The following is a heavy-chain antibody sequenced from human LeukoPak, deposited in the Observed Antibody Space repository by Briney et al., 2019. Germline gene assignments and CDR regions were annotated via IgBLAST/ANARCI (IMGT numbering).Heavy chain of an antibody. D-gene: IGHD5-24*01. J-gene: IGHJ4*02. CDR3: ARLSGEMATITDFDY. CDR1: GYTFTSYY. CDR2: INPSGGST. Sequence: ASVKVSCKASGYTFTSYYMHWVRQAPGQGLEWMGIINPSGGSTSYAQKFQARVTMTRDTSTSTVYMELSSLRSEDTAVYYCARLSGEMATITDFDYWGQGTLVTVSS. V-gene: IGHV1-46*01.